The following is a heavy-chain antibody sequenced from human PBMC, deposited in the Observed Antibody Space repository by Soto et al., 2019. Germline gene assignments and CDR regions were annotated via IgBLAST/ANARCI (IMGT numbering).Heavy chain of an antibody. CDR1: AFSLSTGGVG. J-gene: IGHJ6*02. CDR3: IQSRCGGDCLQSYASYYYYGMDV. Sequence: QITLKESGPTLVKPTQTLTLTCTFSAFSLSTGGVGVGWIRQPPGKALEWLALIYWDDDKRYSPSLRSRLTITKDTSKNQVVLTMNNIDPVDTATYYCIQSRCGGDCLQSYASYYYYGMDVWGQGTTVTVSS. V-gene: IGHV2-5*02. D-gene: IGHD2-21*02. CDR2: IYWDDDK.